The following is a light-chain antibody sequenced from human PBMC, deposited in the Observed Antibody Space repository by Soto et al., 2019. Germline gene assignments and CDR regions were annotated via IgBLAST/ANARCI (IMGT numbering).Light chain of an antibody. CDR3: SSYTTSNTRQIV. V-gene: IGLV2-14*01. CDR2: EDN. Sequence: QSVLTQPASVSGSPGQSITISCTGTSSDVGGYNYVSWYQHHPGKAPKLIIYEDNNRPSGVTIRFYGSKTDKTASLTISGLQPEDEADYHCSSYTTSNTRQIVFGTGTKVTVL. J-gene: IGLJ1*01. CDR1: SSDVGGYNY.